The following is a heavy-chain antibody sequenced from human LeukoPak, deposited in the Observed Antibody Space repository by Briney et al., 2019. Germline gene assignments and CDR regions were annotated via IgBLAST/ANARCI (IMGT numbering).Heavy chain of an antibody. CDR3: ARKKRSWNYPPGWFDP. D-gene: IGHD1-7*01. J-gene: IGHJ5*02. Sequence: SETLSLTCTVSGGSISSYYWSWIRQPAGKGLEWIGYIYYSGSTNYNPSLKSRVTISVDTSKNQFSLKLSSVTAADTAVYYCARKKRSWNYPPGWFDPWGQGTLVTVSS. CDR2: IYYSGST. CDR1: GGSISSYY. V-gene: IGHV4-59*01.